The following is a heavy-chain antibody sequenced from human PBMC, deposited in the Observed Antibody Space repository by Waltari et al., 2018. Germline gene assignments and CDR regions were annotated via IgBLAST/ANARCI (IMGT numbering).Heavy chain of an antibody. Sequence: QVLLVQSGAEVKKPGSSVKVSCKTSGGTFSSYAISWVRQAPGQGLEWMGGIIPILGIANYAQKFQGRVTITADESTSTAYTELSSLRSEDTAVYYCATHDPAAGGGWGQGTLVTVSS. J-gene: IGHJ1*01. CDR2: IIPILGIA. CDR1: GGTFSSYA. D-gene: IGHD3-10*01. V-gene: IGHV1-69*04. CDR3: ATHDPAAGGG.